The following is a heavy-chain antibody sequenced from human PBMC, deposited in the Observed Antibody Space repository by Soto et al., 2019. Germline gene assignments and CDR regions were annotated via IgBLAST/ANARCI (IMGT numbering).Heavy chain of an antibody. D-gene: IGHD3-22*01. J-gene: IGHJ4*02. CDR1: GYTFTSYG. V-gene: IGHV1-18*04. CDR2: ISAYNGNT. CDR3: AKVFYYYDSSGYYYFDY. Sequence: ASVKVSCKASGYTFTSYGISWVRQAPGQGLEWMGWISAYNGNTNYAQKFQGRVTITADESTSTAYMDLSSLRAEDTAVYYCAKVFYYYDSSGYYYFDYWGQGTLVTVSS.